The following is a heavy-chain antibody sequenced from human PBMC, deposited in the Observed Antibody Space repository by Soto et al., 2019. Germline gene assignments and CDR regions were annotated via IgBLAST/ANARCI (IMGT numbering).Heavy chain of an antibody. Sequence: PGGSLRLSCAASGFTFSSYAMHWVRQAPGKGLEWVAVISYDGSNKYYADSVKGRFTISRDNSKNTLYLQMNSLRAEDTAVYYCARDSEYQLLILYYYYGMDVWGQGTTVTVSS. D-gene: IGHD2-2*01. CDR2: ISYDGSNK. CDR3: ARDSEYQLLILYYYYGMDV. J-gene: IGHJ6*02. CDR1: GFTFSSYA. V-gene: IGHV3-30-3*01.